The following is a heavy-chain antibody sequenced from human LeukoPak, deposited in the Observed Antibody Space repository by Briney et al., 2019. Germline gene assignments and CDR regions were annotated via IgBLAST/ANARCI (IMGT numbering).Heavy chain of an antibody. Sequence: GGSLRLSCAASGFTFSSYEMNWVRQAPGKGLEWVSYISTSGGTIYYADSVKGRFTISRDNAKNSLYLQMNSLRAEDTAVYYCARDSYYGGTQDYWGQGTLVTVSS. CDR3: ARDSYYGGTQDY. CDR2: ISTSGGTI. J-gene: IGHJ4*02. D-gene: IGHD4-23*01. V-gene: IGHV3-48*03. CDR1: GFTFSSYE.